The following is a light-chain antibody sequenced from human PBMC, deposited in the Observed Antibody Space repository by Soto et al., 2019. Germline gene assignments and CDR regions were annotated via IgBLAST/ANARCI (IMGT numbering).Light chain of an antibody. V-gene: IGKV1-39*01. J-gene: IGKJ1*01. CDR3: QESYSTS. Sequence: DIQMTHSPSSLSASMGNSLTITCRASQYISTYLNWYQQKPGKAPKLLIYVASNLQSGFPSRFSGSGSGTDFTLTISSLQPEDIATYYCQESYSTSFGQGTKVDI. CDR2: VAS. CDR1: QYISTY.